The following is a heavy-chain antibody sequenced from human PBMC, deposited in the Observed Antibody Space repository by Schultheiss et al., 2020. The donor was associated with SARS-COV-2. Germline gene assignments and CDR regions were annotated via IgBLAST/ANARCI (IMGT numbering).Heavy chain of an antibody. V-gene: IGHV3-30*03. CDR3: ARDTGGVYYYYGMDV. J-gene: IGHJ6*02. D-gene: IGHD2-8*02. CDR1: GFTFSSYG. Sequence: GGSLRLSCAASGFTFSSYGMHWVRQAPGKGLEWVAVISYDGSNKYYADSVKGRFTISRDNSKNTLYLQMNSLRAEDTAVYYCARDTGGVYYYYGMDVWGQGTTVTVSS. CDR2: ISYDGSNK.